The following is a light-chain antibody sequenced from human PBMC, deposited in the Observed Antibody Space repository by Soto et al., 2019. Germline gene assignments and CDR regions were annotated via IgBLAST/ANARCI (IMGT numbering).Light chain of an antibody. Sequence: EIVMTQSPASLSVSPGDGATLSCRASQSVASNVAWYQQKPGQGPRLLIHGASTRAVGVPARFSGSGSGTDFTLTISSLKYEDFAVYYCQQYHNWPPQYTFGQGTKLQIK. CDR3: QQYHNWPPQYT. V-gene: IGKV3-15*01. J-gene: IGKJ2*01. CDR2: GAS. CDR1: QSVASN.